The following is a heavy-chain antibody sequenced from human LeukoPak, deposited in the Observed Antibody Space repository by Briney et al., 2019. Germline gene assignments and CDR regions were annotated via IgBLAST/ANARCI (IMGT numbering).Heavy chain of an antibody. CDR1: GFTFSSYG. V-gene: IGHV3-33*06. J-gene: IGHJ5*01. CDR2: IWYDGSDK. Sequence: PGGSLRLSCSASGFTFSSYGMNWVRQAPGKGLDWVAVIWYDGSDKYYADSVKGRFTISRDNSKNTVSLQMNSLRAEDTAVYYCAKGRRHFFANCGYGFGSWGQGALVPVSS. D-gene: IGHD2-21*01. CDR3: AKGRRHFFANCGYGFGS.